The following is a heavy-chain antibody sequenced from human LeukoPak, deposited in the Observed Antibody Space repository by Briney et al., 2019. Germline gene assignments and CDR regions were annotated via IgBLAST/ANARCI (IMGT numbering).Heavy chain of an antibody. V-gene: IGHV3-74*03. CDR3: VVNIGSGTYGYFQP. J-gene: IGHJ1*01. D-gene: IGHD3-10*01. CDR2: INGDGSST. CDR1: GFTFSSHW. Sequence: GGSLRLSCAASGFTFSSHWMHWVRQGPGKGLVWVSRINGDGSSTSYADSVKGRFTISRDNAKRTAYLQLNRLSAEDTAVYYCVVNIGSGTYGYFQPWGQGTLVTVSS.